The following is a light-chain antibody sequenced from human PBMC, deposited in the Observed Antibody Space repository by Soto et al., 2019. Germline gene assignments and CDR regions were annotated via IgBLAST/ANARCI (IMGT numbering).Light chain of an antibody. V-gene: IGLV1-44*01. CDR1: SPNIGSNF. J-gene: IGLJ2*01. CDR2: SDN. Sequence: QSVLTQPPSASGTPGQRVTISCSGSSPNIGSNFVSWYQQVPGTAPRLLIYSDNQRPSGVPDRFSGSRSGTSASLAISGLQSEDETEYYCAAWDDSLYGLVFGGGTKLTVL. CDR3: AAWDDSLYGLV.